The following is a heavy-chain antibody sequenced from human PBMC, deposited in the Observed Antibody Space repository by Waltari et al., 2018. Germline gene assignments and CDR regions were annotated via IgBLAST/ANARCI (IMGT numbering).Heavy chain of an antibody. J-gene: IGHJ4*02. Sequence: QLQLQESGPRLVKPPETLSLTCTVSGDSINTNEFYWGWIRQTPGKGLEWMGRIFYTGTTYYDPSVRSLATLSVDPSKNQFSLTLHSVTAADTAIYYCGRDSGWYAYWGQGIQITVSS. CDR1: GDSINTNEFY. V-gene: IGHV4-39*07. CDR2: IFYTGTT. D-gene: IGHD6-19*01. CDR3: GRDSGWYAY.